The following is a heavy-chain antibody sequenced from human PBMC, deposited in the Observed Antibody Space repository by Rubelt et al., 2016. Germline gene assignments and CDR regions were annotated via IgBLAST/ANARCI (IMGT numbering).Heavy chain of an antibody. CDR1: GGSISSGTYY. CDR2: IYYSGST. V-gene: IGHV4-39*01. J-gene: IGHJ3*02. CDR3: VRQVGVYYYGPGTYTTFDI. Sequence: QLQLQESGPGLVKPSETLSLTCTVSGGSISSGTYYWVWIRQPPGKGLAWIGSIYYSGSTYYNPSLKSRVTISVETSKTQFSRNLRSWTAADTAVYYCVRQVGVYYYGPGTYTTFDIWGQGTMVTVSS. D-gene: IGHD3-10*01.